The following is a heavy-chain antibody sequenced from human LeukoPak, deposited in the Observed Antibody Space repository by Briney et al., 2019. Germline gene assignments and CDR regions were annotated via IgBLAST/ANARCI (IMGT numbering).Heavy chain of an antibody. J-gene: IGHJ4*02. CDR3: VKDSRPPLYGDSHGDY. CDR1: GFTFSSYA. D-gene: IGHD4-17*01. V-gene: IGHV3-64D*06. CDR2: ISSNGGST. Sequence: GGSLRLSCSASGFTFSSYAMHWVRQAPGKGLEYVSAISSNGGSTYYADSVKGRFTISRDNSKNTLYLQVSSLRAEDTAVYYCVKDSRPPLYGDSHGDYWGQGTLVTVSS.